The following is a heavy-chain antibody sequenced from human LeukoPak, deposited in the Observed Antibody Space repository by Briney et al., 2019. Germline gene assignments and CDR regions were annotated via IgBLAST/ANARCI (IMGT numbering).Heavy chain of an antibody. CDR1: GASISGYY. J-gene: IGHJ4*02. CDR2: IYASGST. D-gene: IGHD1-14*01. Sequence: SETLSLTCTVSGASISGYYWSWIRQPAGKGLEWIGRIYASGSTDYNPSLKSRVTMSVDTSKNQFSLKVSSVTAADTAVYHCAIANRGPLGYFDYWGQGTLVTVSS. V-gene: IGHV4-4*07. CDR3: AIANRGPLGYFDY.